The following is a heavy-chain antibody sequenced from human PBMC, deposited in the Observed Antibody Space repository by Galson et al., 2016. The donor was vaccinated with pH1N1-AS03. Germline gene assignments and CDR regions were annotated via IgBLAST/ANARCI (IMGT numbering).Heavy chain of an antibody. CDR3: ARMQWLLPQYYFNC. D-gene: IGHD6-19*01. V-gene: IGHV3-7*03. J-gene: IGHJ4*02. Sequence: SLRLSCAASGFTFSTYWMMRVRQAPGKGLEWVANINHDGGGKYYVDSVKGRFTISRDNAKNSLFLQMDSLRAEDTAVYFCARMQWLLPQYYFNCWGQGTLVTVSS. CDR1: GFTFSTYW. CDR2: INHDGGGK.